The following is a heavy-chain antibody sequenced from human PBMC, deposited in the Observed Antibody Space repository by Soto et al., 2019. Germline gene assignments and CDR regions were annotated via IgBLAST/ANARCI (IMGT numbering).Heavy chain of an antibody. CDR3: AHKGGGDYIIDY. CDR2: IYWDDSK. J-gene: IGHJ4*02. V-gene: IGHV2-5*02. CDR1: GFSLSTSGVG. Sequence: QITLKESGPTLVKPTQTLTLTCTFSGFSLSTSGVGVGWIRQPPGKALEWLAVIYWDDSKHYSPSLKSRLTIPKDTSKNQVVLTMTNMDPVDTATYYCAHKGGGDYIIDYWGQGTLVTVSS. D-gene: IGHD4-17*01.